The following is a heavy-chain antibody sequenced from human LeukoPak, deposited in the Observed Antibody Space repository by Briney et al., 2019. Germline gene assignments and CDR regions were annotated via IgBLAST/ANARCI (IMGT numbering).Heavy chain of an antibody. Sequence: PGGSLRLSCAVSGFTVSSYRMSWVRQSPGEGLELVSYISGSTNTIYYADSVKGRFTISRDNAKNSLYLQMNSLRDEDTAVYYCARELFGGHSYGPPDYWGQGTLVTVSS. CDR3: ARELFGGHSYGPPDY. CDR1: GFTVSSYR. D-gene: IGHD3-16*01. CDR2: ISGSTNTI. V-gene: IGHV3-48*02. J-gene: IGHJ4*02.